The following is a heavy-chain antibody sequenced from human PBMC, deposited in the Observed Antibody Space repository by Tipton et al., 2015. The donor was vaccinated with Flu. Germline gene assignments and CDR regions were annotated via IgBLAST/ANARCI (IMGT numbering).Heavy chain of an antibody. CDR2: ISATSDT. CDR1: GFTFSRYD. V-gene: IGHV3-13*01. J-gene: IGHJ6*02. Sequence: CAASGFTFSRYDMHWVRQVKGKGLEWVSIISATSDTYYPDSVKGRFTISRDNAKKSVHLQMNSLRPGDTAVYYCARAGYYDIYALDVWGQGTTVTV. D-gene: IGHD3-22*01. CDR3: ARAGYYDIYALDV.